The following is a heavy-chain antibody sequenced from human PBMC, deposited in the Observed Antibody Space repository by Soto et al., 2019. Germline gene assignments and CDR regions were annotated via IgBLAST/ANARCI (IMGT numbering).Heavy chain of an antibody. Sequence: QVQLVESGGGVVQPGRSLRLSCAASGFTFSSYAMHWVRQAPGKGLEWVAVISYDGSNKYYADSVKGRFTISRDNSKNPLYRQRNSLRAEDTAVYYCGRDGGAFDIWGQGTMVTVSS. D-gene: IGHD3-16*01. CDR3: GRDGGAFDI. CDR1: GFTFSSYA. V-gene: IGHV3-30-3*01. CDR2: ISYDGSNK. J-gene: IGHJ3*02.